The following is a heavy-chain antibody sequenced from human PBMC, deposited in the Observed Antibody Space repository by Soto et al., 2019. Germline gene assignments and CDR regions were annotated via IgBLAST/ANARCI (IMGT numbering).Heavy chain of an antibody. Sequence: GGSLRLSCAASGFTVSSNYMSWVRQAPGKGLEWVSVIYSGGSTYYADSVKGRFTISRDNSKNTLYLQMNSLRAEDTAVYYCARGGGDCSGGSCYFWRYYFDYWGQGTLVNVSS. CDR2: IYSGGST. V-gene: IGHV3-66*01. CDR1: GFTVSSNY. CDR3: ARGGGDCSGGSCYFWRYYFDY. J-gene: IGHJ4*02. D-gene: IGHD2-15*01.